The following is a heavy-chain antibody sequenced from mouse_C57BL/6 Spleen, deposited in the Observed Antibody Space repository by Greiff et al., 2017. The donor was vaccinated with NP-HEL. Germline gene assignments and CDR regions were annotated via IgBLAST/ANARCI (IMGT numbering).Heavy chain of an antibody. Sequence: QVQLQQSGPELVKPGASVKISCKASGYAFSSSWMNWVKQRPGKGLEWIGRIYPGDGDTTYNGKFKGKATLTADKSSSTAYMQLSSLTSEDSAVYFCARSDYYAMDYWGQGTSVTVSS. CDR1: GYAFSSSW. J-gene: IGHJ4*01. CDR2: IYPGDGDT. CDR3: ARSDYYAMDY. V-gene: IGHV1-82*01.